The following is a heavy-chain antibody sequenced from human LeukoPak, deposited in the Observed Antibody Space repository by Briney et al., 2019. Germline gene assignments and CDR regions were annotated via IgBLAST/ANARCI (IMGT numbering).Heavy chain of an antibody. Sequence: SETLSLTCAVSGGSISSSNWWSWVRQPPGKGLEWIGEIYHSGSTNYNPSLKSRVTISVDKSKNQFSLKLSSVTAADTAVYYCARSEYSYGADAFDIWGQGTMVTVSS. CDR1: GGSISSSNW. D-gene: IGHD5-18*01. J-gene: IGHJ3*02. CDR3: ARSEYSYGADAFDI. CDR2: IYHSGST. V-gene: IGHV4-4*02.